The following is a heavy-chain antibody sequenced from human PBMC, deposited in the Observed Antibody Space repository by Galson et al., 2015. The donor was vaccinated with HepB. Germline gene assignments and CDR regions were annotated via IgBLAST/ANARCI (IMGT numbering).Heavy chain of an antibody. CDR2: ISSSSSTI. V-gene: IGHV3-48*01. CDR3: ARDSDDILTGYVY. Sequence: SLRLSCAASGFTFSSYSMNWVRQAPGKGLEWVSYISSSSSTIYYADSVKGRFTISRDNAKNSLYLQMNSLRAEDTAVYYCARDSDDILTGYVYWGQRTLVTVSS. D-gene: IGHD3-9*01. CDR1: GFTFSSYS. J-gene: IGHJ4*02.